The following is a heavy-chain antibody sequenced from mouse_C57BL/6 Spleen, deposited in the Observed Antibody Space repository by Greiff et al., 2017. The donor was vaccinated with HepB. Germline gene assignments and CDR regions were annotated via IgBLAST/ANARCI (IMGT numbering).Heavy chain of an antibody. CDR2: IYPRSGNT. J-gene: IGHJ2*01. D-gene: IGHD1-1*01. V-gene: IGHV1-81*01. CDR3: AREGYYYGSSYVYYFDY. Sequence: QVQLKQSGAELARPGASVKLSCKASGYTFTSYGISWVKQRTGQGLEWIGEIYPRSGNTYYNEKFKGKATLTADKSSSTAYMELRSLTSEDSAVYFCAREGYYYGSSYVYYFDYWGQGTTLTVSS. CDR1: GYTFTSYG.